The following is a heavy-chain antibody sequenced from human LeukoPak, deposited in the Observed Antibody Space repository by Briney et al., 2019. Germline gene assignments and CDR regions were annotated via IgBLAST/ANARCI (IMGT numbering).Heavy chain of an antibody. D-gene: IGHD4-23*01. J-gene: IGHJ4*02. Sequence: GGSLRLSCAASGFTFSNYGMHWVRHAPGKGLEWVAFIWYDGSNKYYADSVKGRFTISRDNSKNTVYLQMNSLRAEDTAVYYCAKVLAVTSYGAKSIFDHWGQGTLVTVSS. V-gene: IGHV3-30*02. CDR1: GFTFSNYG. CDR2: IWYDGSNK. CDR3: AKVLAVTSYGAKSIFDH.